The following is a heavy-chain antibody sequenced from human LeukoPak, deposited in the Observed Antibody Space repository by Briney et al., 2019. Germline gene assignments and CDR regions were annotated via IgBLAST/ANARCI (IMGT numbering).Heavy chain of an antibody. CDR2: IYYSGST. J-gene: IGHJ4*02. D-gene: IGHD5-24*01. V-gene: IGHV4-59*01. CDR1: GGSISSYY. Sequence: PSETLSLTCTVSGGSISSYYWSWIRQPPGKGLEWIGYIYYSGSTNYNPSLKSRVTISVDTSKNQFSLKLSSVTAADTAVYYCAREGLDGYSSFDYWGQGTLVTVSS. CDR3: AREGLDGYSSFDY.